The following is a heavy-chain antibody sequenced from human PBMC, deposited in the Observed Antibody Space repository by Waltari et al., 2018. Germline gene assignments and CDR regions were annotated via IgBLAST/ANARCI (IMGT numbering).Heavy chain of an antibody. CDR1: GGTFSSYT. CDR3: ARDTSITMIVVGAFDI. V-gene: IGHV1-69*08. D-gene: IGHD3-22*01. J-gene: IGHJ3*02. Sequence: QVQLVQSGAAVKKPGSSVKVACKASGGTFSSYTISWVRQAPGQGLEWMGRIIPILGIANYAQKFQGRVTITADKSTSTAYMELSSLRSEDTAVYYCARDTSITMIVVGAFDIWGQGTMVTVSS. CDR2: IIPILGIA.